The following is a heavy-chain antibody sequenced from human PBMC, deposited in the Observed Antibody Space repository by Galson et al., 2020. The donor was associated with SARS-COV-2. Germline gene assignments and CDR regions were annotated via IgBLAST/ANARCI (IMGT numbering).Heavy chain of an antibody. J-gene: IGHJ4*02. CDR3: SVFIAGLPH. Sequence: GGSLRLSCVGSGFDVGYHTMTWVRQAPGKGLEWISTIGNDGFLTYYPDSVKGRFTISRDSSRQTLYLDMDSPRAEDTAIYYCSVFIAGLPHWGQGTLVTVSS. V-gene: IGHV3-23*01. D-gene: IGHD2-15*01. CDR1: GFDVGYHT. CDR2: IGNDGFLT.